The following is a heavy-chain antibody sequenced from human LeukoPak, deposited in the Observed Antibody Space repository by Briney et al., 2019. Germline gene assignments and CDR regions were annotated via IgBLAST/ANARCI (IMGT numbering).Heavy chain of an antibody. CDR3: AKGISGYCSGGSCYRDYFDY. Sequence: GGSLRLSCAASGFTFSSYSMNWVRQAPGKGLEWVSAISGSGGSTYYADSVKGRFTISRDNSKNTLYLQMNSLRAEDTAVYYCAKGISGYCSGGSCYRDYFDYWGQGTLVTVSS. V-gene: IGHV3-23*01. J-gene: IGHJ4*02. D-gene: IGHD2-15*01. CDR2: ISGSGGST. CDR1: GFTFSSYS.